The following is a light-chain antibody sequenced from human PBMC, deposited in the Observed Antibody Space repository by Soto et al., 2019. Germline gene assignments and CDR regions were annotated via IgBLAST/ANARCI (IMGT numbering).Light chain of an antibody. CDR2: DAS. J-gene: IGKJ1*01. Sequence: DIQMTQSPSTLSASVGDGVTITCRASQTISGWLAWYQQRPGKAPKLLLSDASSLRSGVPSRFSGSGSGTEFTLTISSLQPDDFGSYYCQQYKSYPWTFGHGTTVEV. CDR1: QTISGW. CDR3: QQYKSYPWT. V-gene: IGKV1-5*01.